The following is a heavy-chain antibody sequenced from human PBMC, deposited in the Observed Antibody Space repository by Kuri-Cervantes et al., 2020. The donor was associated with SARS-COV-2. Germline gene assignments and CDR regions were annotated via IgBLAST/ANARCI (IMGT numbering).Heavy chain of an antibody. CDR2: IYYSGST. J-gene: IGHJ6*02. D-gene: IGHD6-6*01. CDR3: ARVRAARGYYYYYGMDV. V-gene: IGHV4-59*01. Sequence: SETLSLSCTASGGSISSYYWSWIRQPPGKGLEWIGYIYYSGSTNYNPSLKSRVTVSVDTSKNQFSLKLSSVTAADTAVYYCARVRAARGYYYYYGMDVWGQGTTVTVSS. CDR1: GGSISSYY.